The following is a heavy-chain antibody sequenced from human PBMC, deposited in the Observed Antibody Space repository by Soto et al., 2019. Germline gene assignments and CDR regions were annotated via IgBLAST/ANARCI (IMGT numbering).Heavy chain of an antibody. J-gene: IGHJ4*02. V-gene: IGHV4-61*01. CDR3: ARDGDGYNY. D-gene: IGHD5-12*01. CDR1: GDSISSINNY. Sequence: SETLSLTCTVSGDSISSINNYWSWIRQPPGEGLEWIGYIYSSGSTSYNPSLKSRVTISVDTSKNQFSLKLSSVTAADTAVYYCARDGDGYNYWGQGTLVTVSS. CDR2: IYSSGST.